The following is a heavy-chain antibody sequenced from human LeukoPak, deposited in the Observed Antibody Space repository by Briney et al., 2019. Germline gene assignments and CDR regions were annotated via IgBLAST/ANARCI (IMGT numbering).Heavy chain of an antibody. CDR2: IYYSGST. J-gene: IGHJ6*04. CDR3: ARDRLIAAAGTLAGMDV. V-gene: IGHV4-30-4*01. Sequence: PSETLSLTCTVSGGFISSGDYYWSWIRQPPGKGLEWIGYIYYSGSTYYNPSLKSRVTISVDTSKNQFSLKLSSVTAADTAVYYCARDRLIAAAGTLAGMDVWGKGTTVTVSS. CDR1: GGFISSGDYY. D-gene: IGHD6-13*01.